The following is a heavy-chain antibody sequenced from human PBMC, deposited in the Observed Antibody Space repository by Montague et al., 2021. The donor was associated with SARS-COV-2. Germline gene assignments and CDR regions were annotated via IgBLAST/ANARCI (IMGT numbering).Heavy chain of an antibody. CDR1: GGSITVSRYD. D-gene: IGHD1-1*01. Sequence: SETLSLTCTVSGGSITVSRYDWDWIRQPPGKGLEWIGSVHYTGTAFYIACRKRRLTISVESSENQFSLKMTAVTASDTAVYYCARHRANAGSFDIWGQGEMGTVSS. J-gene: IGHJ3*02. V-gene: IGHV4-39*01. CDR3: ARHRANAGSFDI. CDR2: VHYTGTA.